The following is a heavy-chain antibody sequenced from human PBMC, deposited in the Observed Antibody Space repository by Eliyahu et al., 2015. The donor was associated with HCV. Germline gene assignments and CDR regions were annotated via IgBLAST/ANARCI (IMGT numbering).Heavy chain of an antibody. CDR1: GXSVSGXXYY. V-gene: IGHV4-61*01. J-gene: IGHJ5*02. D-gene: IGHD2-15*01. CDR2: IYYSGST. Sequence: QVQLQESGPGLVKPSXTLSLTCTVSGXSVSGXXYYWSWXRXPPGKGLEWIGYIYYSGSTKYNPXLKSRVTISVDTSKNQFSLKLSSVTAADTAVYYCARDGGYCSGGSCKPGLDPWGQGTLVTVSS. CDR3: ARDGGYCSGGSCKPGLDP.